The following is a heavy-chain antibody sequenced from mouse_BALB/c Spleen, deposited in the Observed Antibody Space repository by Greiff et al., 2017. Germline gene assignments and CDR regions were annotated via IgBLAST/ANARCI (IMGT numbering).Heavy chain of an antibody. CDR1: GYSITSDYA. Sequence: EVKLVESGPGLVKPSQSLSLTCTVTGYSITSDYAWNWIRQFPGNKLEWMGYISYSGSTSYNPSLKSRISITRDTSKNQFFLQLNSVTTEDTATYYCARKDYRYEDWFAYWGQGTLVTVSA. V-gene: IGHV3-2*02. CDR3: ARKDYRYEDWFAY. J-gene: IGHJ3*01. CDR2: ISYSGST. D-gene: IGHD2-14*01.